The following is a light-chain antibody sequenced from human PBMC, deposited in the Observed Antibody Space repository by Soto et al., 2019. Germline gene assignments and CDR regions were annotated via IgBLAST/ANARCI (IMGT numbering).Light chain of an antibody. V-gene: IGKV3-15*01. Sequence: EIVMTQSPATLSVSPGERVTLSCRASQSVSSNLAWYQQQPGQAPRLLIYGASTRATGFPARFSGSGSGTEFTLTISSLQSEDFAVYYCQQYGSSNTFGQGTKLEIK. CDR2: GAS. CDR3: QQYGSSNT. CDR1: QSVSSN. J-gene: IGKJ2*01.